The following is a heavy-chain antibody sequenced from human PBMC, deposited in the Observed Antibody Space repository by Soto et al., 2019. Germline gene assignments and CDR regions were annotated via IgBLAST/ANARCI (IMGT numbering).Heavy chain of an antibody. CDR2: ISSSDTYI. J-gene: IGHJ4*02. Sequence: EVQLVESGGGLVKPGGSLRLSCAASGFAFNSYTMKWVRQAPGKELEWVSSISSSDTYIYYAASVTGRFTISRDNAKNSLYLQMNSLRAEDTAVYYFASSPSFTSPFDYWGQGTQVTVSS. CDR1: GFAFNSYT. V-gene: IGHV3-21*01. CDR3: ASSPSFTSPFDY.